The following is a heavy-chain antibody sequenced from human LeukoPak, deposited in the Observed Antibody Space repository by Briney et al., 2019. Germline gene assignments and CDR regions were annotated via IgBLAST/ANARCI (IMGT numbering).Heavy chain of an antibody. Sequence: GGSLRLSCAASGFTFSSYAMSWVRQAPGKGLEWVSAISGSGGSTCYADSVKGRFTISRDNSKNTLYLQMNSLRAEDTAVYYCAKNSGYYQQTRDYWGQGTLVTVSS. CDR3: AKNSGYYQQTRDY. CDR2: ISGSGGST. J-gene: IGHJ4*02. V-gene: IGHV3-23*01. D-gene: IGHD3-22*01. CDR1: GFTFSSYA.